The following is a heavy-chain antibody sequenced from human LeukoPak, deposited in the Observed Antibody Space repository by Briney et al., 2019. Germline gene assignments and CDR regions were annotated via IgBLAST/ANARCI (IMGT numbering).Heavy chain of an antibody. CDR2: ISGSGGVT. Sequence: GGSLRLSCAASGFTFSSYAMTWVRQAPGKGLEWVSVISGSGGVTYYADSVKGRFTISRDNSKNTLYLQMNSLRAEDTALYYCAKGGRRDGYNDWGQGTLVTVSS. D-gene: IGHD5-24*01. CDR3: AKGGRRDGYND. CDR1: GFTFSSYA. V-gene: IGHV3-23*01. J-gene: IGHJ4*02.